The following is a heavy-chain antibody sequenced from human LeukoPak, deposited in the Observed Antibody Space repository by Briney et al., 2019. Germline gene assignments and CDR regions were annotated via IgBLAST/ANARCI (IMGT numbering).Heavy chain of an antibody. V-gene: IGHV3-21*01. J-gene: IGHJ6*03. CDR3: ARDALTSKRGKGYYYYYMDV. CDR1: GFTFRSYN. Sequence: PGGSLRLSCAASGFTFRSYNMNWVRQAPGKRPEWVSSISSSSSYIYYADSVKGRFTISRDNSKNTLYLQMNSLRAEDTAVYYCARDALTSKRGKGYYYYYMDVWGKGTTVTVSS. CDR2: ISSSSSYI. D-gene: IGHD3-10*01.